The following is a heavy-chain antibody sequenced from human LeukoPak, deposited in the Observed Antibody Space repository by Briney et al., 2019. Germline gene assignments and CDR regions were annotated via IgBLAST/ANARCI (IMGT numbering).Heavy chain of an antibody. CDR3: ARVLPSYSGSPCPVDAFDI. CDR1: GGSISSGGYY. CDR2: IYTSGST. J-gene: IGHJ3*02. D-gene: IGHD1-26*01. V-gene: IGHV4-61*02. Sequence: SETLSLTCTVSGGSISSGGYYWSWIRQPAGKGLEWIGRIYTSGSTNYNPSLKSRVTMSVDTSKNQFSLKLSSVTAADTAVYYCARVLPSYSGSPCPVDAFDIWGQGTMVTVSS.